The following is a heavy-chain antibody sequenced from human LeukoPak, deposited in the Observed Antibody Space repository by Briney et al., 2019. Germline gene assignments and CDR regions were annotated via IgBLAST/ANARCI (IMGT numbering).Heavy chain of an antibody. V-gene: IGHV4-59*01. CDR2: IYYSGST. CDR1: GGSISSYY. CDR3: ARTVEIDYYYGMDV. D-gene: IGHD5-12*01. Sequence: PSETLSLTCTVSGGSISSYYWSWIRQPPGKGLEWIGYIYYSGSTNYNPSLKSRVTISVDTSKSQFSLKLSSVTAADTAVYYCARTVEIDYYYGMDVWGQGTTVTVSS. J-gene: IGHJ6*02.